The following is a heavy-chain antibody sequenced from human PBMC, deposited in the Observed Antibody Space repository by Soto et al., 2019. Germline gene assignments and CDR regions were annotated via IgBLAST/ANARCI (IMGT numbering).Heavy chain of an antibody. CDR1: GFTFSSYW. CDR3: ARDRTLDV. V-gene: IGHV3-7*01. Sequence: EVQLVESGGGLVQPGGSLRLSCATSGFTFSSYWMNWVRQAPGKGLEWVAHIKQDGSEKYYVDSVTGRFTNSRDYAAKSLFLQMNSLRVEDTAVYYCARDRTLDVWGEGTTVTVSS. CDR2: IKQDGSEK. J-gene: IGHJ6*04.